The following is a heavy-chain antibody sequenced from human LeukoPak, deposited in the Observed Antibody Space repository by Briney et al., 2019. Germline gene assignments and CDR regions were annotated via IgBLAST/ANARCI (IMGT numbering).Heavy chain of an antibody. CDR1: GGSFSAYY. J-gene: IGHJ4*02. CDR2: INHSGST. CDR3: ASRPFHYGFRTHFDS. D-gene: IGHD3-10*01. V-gene: IGHV4-34*01. Sequence: SETLSLTCAVYGGSFSAYYWNWIRQSPGKGLEWIGEINHSGSTKYNPSLKSRVSISVDRPKNQFSLRLNSVTAADAAVYYCASRPFHYGFRTHFDSWGQGTLVTVSS.